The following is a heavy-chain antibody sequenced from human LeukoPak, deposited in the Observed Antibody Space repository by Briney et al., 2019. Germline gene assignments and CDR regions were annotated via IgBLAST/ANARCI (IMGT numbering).Heavy chain of an antibody. CDR2: FDPEDGET. CDR3: ATGAYYYGSGSPGRYYGMDV. V-gene: IGHV1-24*01. J-gene: IGHJ6*02. Sequence: ASVKVSCEVSGYTLTELSMHWVRQAPGKGLEWMGGFDPEDGETIYAQKLQGRVTMTEDTSTDTAYMELSSLRSEDTAVYYCATGAYYYGSGSPGRYYGMDVWGQGTTVTVSS. CDR1: GYTLTELS. D-gene: IGHD3-10*01.